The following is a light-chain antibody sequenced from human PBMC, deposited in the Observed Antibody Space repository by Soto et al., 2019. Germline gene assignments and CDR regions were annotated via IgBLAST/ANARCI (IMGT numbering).Light chain of an antibody. V-gene: IGLV2-14*03. Sequence: QSALTQPASVSGSPGQSIAISCTATSSDVGGYEFVSWYQQHPGKVPKLIIYDVTNRPSGVSNRFSGSKSGNTASLTISGLQAEDEADYYCSSCTTSSTYVFGTGTKLTVL. J-gene: IGLJ1*01. CDR2: DVT. CDR3: SSCTTSSTYV. CDR1: SSDVGGYEF.